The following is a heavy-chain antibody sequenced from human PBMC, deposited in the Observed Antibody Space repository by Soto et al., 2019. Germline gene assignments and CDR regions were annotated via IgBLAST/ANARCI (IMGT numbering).Heavy chain of an antibody. CDR1: GFTFNTHV. J-gene: IGHJ6*03. V-gene: IGHV3-23*01. CDR2: ISGTGANT. CDR3: AGRGGSCARTICYYYCMDV. Sequence: EIQVLESGGGLVQPGGSLRLSCAASGFTFNTHVMRWVRQAPGKGLEWVSSISGTGANTYFADSVKGRFIISRDNSKNTLSLQMNSLRAEDTAVYYCAGRGGSCARTICYYYCMDVWGKGTTVIVSS. D-gene: IGHD2-15*01.